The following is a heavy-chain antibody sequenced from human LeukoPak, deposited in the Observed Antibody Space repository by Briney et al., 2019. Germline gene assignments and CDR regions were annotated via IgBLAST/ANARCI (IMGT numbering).Heavy chain of an antibody. CDR3: ARGNYVPSSADY. CDR2: INPNSGGT. Sequence: ASVKVSCKASVYTFIAYYMHWIRQAPGQGVQWMGWINPNSGGTHYAQKFQGRVTMTSDTSISTVYMELSRLRSDDTAVYYCARGNYVPSSADYWGQGTLVTVSS. V-gene: IGHV1-2*02. J-gene: IGHJ4*02. D-gene: IGHD3-16*01. CDR1: VYTFIAYY.